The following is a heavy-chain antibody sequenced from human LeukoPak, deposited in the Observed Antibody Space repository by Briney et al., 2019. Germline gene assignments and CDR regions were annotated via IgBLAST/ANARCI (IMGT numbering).Heavy chain of an antibody. CDR2: IKSKTDGGTT. D-gene: IGHD3-10*01. Sequence: GGSLRLSCAASGFTVSSNYMSWVRQAPGKGLEWVGRIKSKTDGGTTDYAAPVKGRFTISRDDSKNTLYLQMNSLKTEDTAVYYCLRGVIHGMVNWFDPWGQGTLVTVSS. CDR1: GFTVSSNY. V-gene: IGHV3-15*01. CDR3: LRGVIHGMVNWFDP. J-gene: IGHJ5*02.